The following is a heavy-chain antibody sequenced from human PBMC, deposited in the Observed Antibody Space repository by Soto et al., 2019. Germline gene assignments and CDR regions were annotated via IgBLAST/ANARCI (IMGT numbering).Heavy chain of an antibody. J-gene: IGHJ4*02. D-gene: IGHD5-12*01. CDR3: SQSGMAIDY. CDR1: GFTFSSYA. V-gene: IGHV3-23*01. CDR2: ISGSGGST. Sequence: EVQLLESGGGLVQPGGSLRLSCAASGFTFSSYAMSWVRQAPGKGLEWVSAISGSGGSTYYADSVKGRFTISRDNSKNTLYLQMNSLRADDTAVYYFSQSGMAIDYWGQGTLVTVSS.